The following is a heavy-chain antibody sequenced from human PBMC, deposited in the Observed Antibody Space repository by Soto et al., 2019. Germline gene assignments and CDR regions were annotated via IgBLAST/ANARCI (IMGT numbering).Heavy chain of an antibody. J-gene: IGHJ6*02. V-gene: IGHV3-30-3*01. Sequence: GSLRLSCAASGFTFSIYAMHWVRQAPGKGLEWVAVISYDGSNKYYADSVKGRFTISRDNSKNTLYLQMNSLRAEDTAVYYCARDGDTAMAKGNYYYGMNVWGQGTTVTVSS. CDR1: GFTFSIYA. CDR2: ISYDGSNK. CDR3: ARDGDTAMAKGNYYYGMNV. D-gene: IGHD5-18*01.